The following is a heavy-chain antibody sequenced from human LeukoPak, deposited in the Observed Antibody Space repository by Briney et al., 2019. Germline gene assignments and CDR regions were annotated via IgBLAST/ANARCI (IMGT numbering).Heavy chain of an antibody. D-gene: IGHD2-15*01. Sequence: ASVKVSCKASGYTFTSYGISWVRQAPGQGLEWMGWISAYNGNTNYAQKLQGRVTMTTDTSTSTAYMELRSLRSDDTAVYYCARGACSGGSCYSVVGWFDPWGQGTLVTVSS. J-gene: IGHJ5*02. CDR3: ARGACSGGSCYSVVGWFDP. V-gene: IGHV1-18*01. CDR1: GYTFTSYG. CDR2: ISAYNGNT.